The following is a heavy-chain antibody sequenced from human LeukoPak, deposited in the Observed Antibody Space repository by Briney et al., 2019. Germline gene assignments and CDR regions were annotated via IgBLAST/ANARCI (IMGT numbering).Heavy chain of an antibody. J-gene: IGHJ4*02. V-gene: IGHV3-7*03. Sequence: PGGSLRLSCAASGLTFSSYWMSWVRQAPGKGREGVANIKQDGSEKYFVDSVKGRFTISRDNAKNSLYLQMNSLRAEDTAVYYCARSRGPTDYWGQGTLVTVSS. CDR2: IKQDGSEK. CDR1: GLTFSSYW. CDR3: ARSRGPTDY.